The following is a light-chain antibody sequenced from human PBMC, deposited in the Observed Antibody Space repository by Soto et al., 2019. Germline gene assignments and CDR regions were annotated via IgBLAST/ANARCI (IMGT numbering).Light chain of an antibody. J-gene: IGKJ4*01. CDR2: DAS. Sequence: EIVLTQSPATLSLSPGERATLSCRASQSVSSYLAWYQQKPGQAPRLLIYDASNRATGIPARFSGSGSGTDFALSISSLEPEDFAVYHCQQRSIWPPSLTFGGGTKVEIK. CDR3: QQRSIWPPSLT. CDR1: QSVSSY. V-gene: IGKV3-11*01.